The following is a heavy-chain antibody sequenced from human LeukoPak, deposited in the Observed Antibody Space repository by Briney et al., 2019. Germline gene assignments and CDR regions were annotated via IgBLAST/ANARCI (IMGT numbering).Heavy chain of an antibody. CDR1: GYTFTGYY. V-gene: IGHV1-2*02. J-gene: IGHJ4*02. Sequence: ASVTVSFTASGYTFTGYYMHWVRQAPGQGLEWMGWINPNSGGTNYAQNFQGRVTMTRDTSISTAYMELSRLRSDDTAVYYCARVGSNSGSNYDYWGQGTLVTVSS. CDR3: ARVGSNSGSNYDY. D-gene: IGHD1-26*01. CDR2: INPNSGGT.